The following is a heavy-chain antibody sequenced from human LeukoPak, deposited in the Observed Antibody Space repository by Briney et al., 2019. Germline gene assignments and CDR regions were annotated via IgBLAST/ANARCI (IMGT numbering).Heavy chain of an antibody. CDR3: ARRSGWSPFDY. Sequence: KTSETLSLTCAVYGGSFSGYYWSWIRQPPGKGLEWIGEINHSGSTNYNPSLKSRVTISVDTSKNQFSLNLSSVTAADTAVYYCARRSGWSPFDYWGQGTLVTVSS. D-gene: IGHD6-19*01. CDR2: INHSGST. V-gene: IGHV4-34*01. CDR1: GGSFSGYY. J-gene: IGHJ4*02.